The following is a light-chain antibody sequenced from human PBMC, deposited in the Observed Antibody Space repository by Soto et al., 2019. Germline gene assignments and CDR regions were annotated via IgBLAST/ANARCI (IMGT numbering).Light chain of an antibody. Sequence: SVLTHAPAAVSLSPGERSTLSCRASQGVSSYLAWYQKKXGQDPRXXIYGASSRATGIPDRFSGSGSGTDFTLTISRLETEDFAVYYCQQYGSSPPTFGQGTKLDIK. CDR1: QGVSSY. CDR2: GAS. J-gene: IGKJ1*01. CDR3: QQYGSSPPT. V-gene: IGKV3-20*01.